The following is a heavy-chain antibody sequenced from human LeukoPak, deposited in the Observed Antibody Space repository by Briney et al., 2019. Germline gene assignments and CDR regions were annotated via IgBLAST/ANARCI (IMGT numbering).Heavy chain of an antibody. Sequence: PGGSLRLSCVGSGFTFRRYDLHWVRQGIGKGLEWVSSIGTAGDTYYPVSVKGRFTISRDDDKNSFYLQMNSLRAEDTAVYYCTRDLGGSGYFHSGYFDYWGQGTLVTVSS. J-gene: IGHJ4*02. V-gene: IGHV3-13*04. CDR3: TRDLGGSGYFHSGYFDY. CDR2: IGTAGDT. CDR1: GFTFRRYD. D-gene: IGHD3-22*01.